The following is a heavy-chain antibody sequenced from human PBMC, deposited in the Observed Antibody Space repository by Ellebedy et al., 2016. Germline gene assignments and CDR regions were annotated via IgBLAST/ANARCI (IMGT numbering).Heavy chain of an antibody. CDR3: ARGQGYITFGGGVLTRGNWFDP. V-gene: IGHV3-7*03. D-gene: IGHD3-16*01. CDR1: GFAFTNYW. J-gene: IGHJ5*02. CDR2: IKQDGREK. Sequence: GESLKISCAASGFAFTNYWMYWLRQSPEKGLEWVANIKQDGREKYYADSVKGRFAISRDNAKNSLDLQMNSLRAEDTAVYYWARGQGYITFGGGVLTRGNWFDPWGQGTLVSVSS.